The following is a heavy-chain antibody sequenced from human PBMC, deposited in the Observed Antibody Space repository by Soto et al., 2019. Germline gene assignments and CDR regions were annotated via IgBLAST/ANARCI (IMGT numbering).Heavy chain of an antibody. Sequence: GGSLRLSCAASGFTFSRYGMHWVRQAPGKGLEWVAVISYDGSNKYYADSVKGRFTISRDNSKNTLYLQMNSLRAEDTAVYYCAKGLIVGPGSIDFWGQATMVTVSS. CDR1: GFTFSRYG. V-gene: IGHV3-30*18. D-gene: IGHD1-26*01. J-gene: IGHJ4*03. CDR3: AKGLIVGPGSIDF. CDR2: ISYDGSNK.